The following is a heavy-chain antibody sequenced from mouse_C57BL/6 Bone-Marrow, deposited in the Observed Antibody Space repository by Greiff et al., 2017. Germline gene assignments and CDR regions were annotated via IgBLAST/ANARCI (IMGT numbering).Heavy chain of an antibody. CDR3: ARWGGSSVLDY. CDR1: GYTFTDYY. V-gene: IGHV1-26*01. J-gene: IGHJ2*01. CDR2: INPNNGGT. D-gene: IGHD1-1*01. Sequence: EVQLQQSGPELVKPGASVKISCKASGYTFTDYYMNWVKQSHGKSLEWIGDINPNNGGTSYNQKFKGKATLTVDKSSSTAYMELRSLTSEDSAVYYCARWGGSSVLDYWGQGTTLTVSS.